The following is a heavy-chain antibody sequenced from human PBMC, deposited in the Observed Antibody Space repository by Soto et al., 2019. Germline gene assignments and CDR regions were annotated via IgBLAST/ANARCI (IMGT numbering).Heavy chain of an antibody. D-gene: IGHD3-3*01. CDR3: AKDMNHDIWSGLNWFDP. CDR2: ISWNSGSI. J-gene: IGHJ5*02. V-gene: IGHV3-9*01. Sequence: GGSLRLSCAASGFTFDDYAMHWVRQAPGKGLEWVSGISWNSGSIGYADSVKGRFTISRDNAKNSLYLQMNSLRAEDTALYYCAKDMNHDIWSGLNWFDPWGQGTLVTVSS. CDR1: GFTFDDYA.